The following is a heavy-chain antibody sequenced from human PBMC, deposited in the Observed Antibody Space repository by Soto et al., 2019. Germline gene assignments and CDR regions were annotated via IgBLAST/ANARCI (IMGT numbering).Heavy chain of an antibody. CDR2: VYYSGTT. J-gene: IGHJ4*02. Sequence: ETLSLTCSVSGGSVSDKTYYWGWIRQPPGKGLEWIGYVYYSGTTNYNPSLKSRVSISVDTSQNQFSLRLNSVTAADTALYYCARTTSVPDTPRSRYYFDYWGQGTLVTVSS. D-gene: IGHD6-19*01. CDR3: ARTTSVPDTPRSRYYFDY. V-gene: IGHV4-61*01. CDR1: GGSVSDKTYY.